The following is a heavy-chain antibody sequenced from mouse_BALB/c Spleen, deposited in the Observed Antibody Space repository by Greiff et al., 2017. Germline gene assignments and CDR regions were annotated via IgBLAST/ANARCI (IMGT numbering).Heavy chain of an antibody. Sequence: EVQGVESGGGLVQPGGSLRLSCATSGFTFTDYYMSWVRQPPGKALEWLGFIRNKANGYTTEYSASVKGRFTISRDNSQSILYLQMNTLRAEDSATYYCARDIWGTTVVAPMDYWGQGTSVTVSS. CDR1: GFTFTDYY. J-gene: IGHJ4*01. CDR2: IRNKANGYTT. V-gene: IGHV7-3*02. CDR3: ARDIWGTTVVAPMDY. D-gene: IGHD1-1*01.